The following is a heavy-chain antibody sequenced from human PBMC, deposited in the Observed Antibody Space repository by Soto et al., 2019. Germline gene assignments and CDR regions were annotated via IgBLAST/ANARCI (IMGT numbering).Heavy chain of an antibody. J-gene: IGHJ4*02. CDR1: GFTFSSYA. V-gene: IGHV3-23*01. D-gene: IGHD3-10*01. CDR3: AKGGERYYYGSGSSETYFDY. Sequence: GGSLRLSCAASGFTFSSYAMSWVRQAPGKGLEWFSAISGSGGSTYYADSVKGRFTISRDNSKNTLYLQMNSLRAEDTAVYYCAKGGERYYYGSGSSETYFDYRGQGTLVTVSS. CDR2: ISGSGGST.